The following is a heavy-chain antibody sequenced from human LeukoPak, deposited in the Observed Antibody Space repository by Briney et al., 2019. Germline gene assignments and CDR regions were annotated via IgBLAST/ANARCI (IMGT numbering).Heavy chain of an antibody. CDR3: ARDCGIVVVPAASPGALAY. V-gene: IGHV3-21*01. CDR2: ISSSSSYI. J-gene: IGHJ4*02. CDR1: GFTFSSYS. Sequence: GGSLRLSCAASGFTFSSYSMNWVRQAPGKGLEWVSSISSSSSYIYYSDSVKGRFTISRDNAKNSLHLQMNSLRAEDTAVYYCARDCGIVVVPAASPGALAYGGQGTLVTVSS. D-gene: IGHD2-2*01.